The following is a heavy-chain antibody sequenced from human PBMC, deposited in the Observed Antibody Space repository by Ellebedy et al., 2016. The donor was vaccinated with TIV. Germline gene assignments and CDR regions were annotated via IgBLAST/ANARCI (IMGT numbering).Heavy chain of an antibody. Sequence: PGGSLRLSCSASGFTFSTATMNWIRQAPGKGLEWVSSISPSTASIYYADSVKGRFTISRDKVSLYLQMNSLRAEDTAVYYCVKEVYLGGWGNFDPWGQGTLVTVSS. CDR1: GFTFSTAT. J-gene: IGHJ5*02. V-gene: IGHV3-21*01. CDR3: VKEVYLGGWGNFDP. CDR2: ISPSTASI. D-gene: IGHD5/OR15-5a*01.